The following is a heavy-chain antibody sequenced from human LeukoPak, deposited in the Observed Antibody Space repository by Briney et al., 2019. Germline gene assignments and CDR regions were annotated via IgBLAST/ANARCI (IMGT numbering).Heavy chain of an antibody. CDR3: ARDVKYYDFWSGYHYYYGMDV. CDR2: IWYDGSNK. CDR1: GFTFSSYG. D-gene: IGHD3-3*01. Sequence: GGSLRLSCAASGFTFSSYGMHWVRQAPGKGLEWVAVIWYDGSNKYYADSVKGRFTISRDNSKNTLYLQMNSLRAEDTAVYYCARDVKYYDFWSGYHYYYGMDVWGQGTTVTVSS. V-gene: IGHV3-33*01. J-gene: IGHJ6*02.